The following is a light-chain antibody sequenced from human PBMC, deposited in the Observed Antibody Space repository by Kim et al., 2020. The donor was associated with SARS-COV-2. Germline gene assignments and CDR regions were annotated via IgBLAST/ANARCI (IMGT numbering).Light chain of an antibody. J-gene: IGKJ2*01. CDR1: QRITTF. V-gene: IGKV1-39*01. Sequence: SASVGDRVTITCRASQRITTFLNWYQQKPGKAPMFLIYDASTLQSGVPSRFSGSGSGTDFTLTISSLQPEDFATYYCQQTYSALPTFGQGTKLEIK. CDR3: QQTYSALPT. CDR2: DAS.